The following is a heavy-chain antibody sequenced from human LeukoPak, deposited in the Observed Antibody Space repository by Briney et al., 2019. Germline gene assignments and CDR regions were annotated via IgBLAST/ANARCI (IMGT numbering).Heavy chain of an antibody. J-gene: IGHJ6*04. CDR2: ISSSSSYI. Sequence: PGGSLRLSCAAPGFTFSSYSMNWVRQAPGKGLEWVSSISSSSSYIYYADSMKGRFTISRDNAKKSLYLQMNSLRAEDTAVYYCAELGITMIGGVWGKGTTVTISS. V-gene: IGHV3-21*01. CDR3: AELGITMIGGV. D-gene: IGHD3-10*02. CDR1: GFTFSSYS.